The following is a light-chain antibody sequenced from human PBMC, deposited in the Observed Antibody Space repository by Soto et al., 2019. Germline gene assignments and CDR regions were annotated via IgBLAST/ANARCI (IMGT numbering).Light chain of an antibody. CDR3: QQSYTTPIT. J-gene: IGKJ5*01. Sequence: DIPMTQSPSSLSASVGDRVTITCRASQSISNYLNWYQQKPGKAPKLLIYAASSLQSGVPSRFSGSGSGTDFTLTISSLQPEDFATYYCQQSYTTPITSGQGTRLEIK. CDR1: QSISNY. CDR2: AAS. V-gene: IGKV1-39*01.